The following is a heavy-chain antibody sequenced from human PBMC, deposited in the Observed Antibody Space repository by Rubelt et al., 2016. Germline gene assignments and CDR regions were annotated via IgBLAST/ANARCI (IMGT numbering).Heavy chain of an antibody. J-gene: IGHJ4*02. CDR3: ARDSGSRIFDY. V-gene: IGHV4-31*03. Sequence: QVQLQESGPGMVKPSQTLFLTCTVSGGSISSGGYYWRWIRQHPGKGLEWIGYIFYSGSTYYNPSLKGRVTISVDTSKNQFSLKLSSVTAADTAVYYCARDSGSRIFDYWGQGTKVTVSS. CDR1: GGSISSGGYY. CDR2: IFYSGST. D-gene: IGHD2/OR15-2a*01.